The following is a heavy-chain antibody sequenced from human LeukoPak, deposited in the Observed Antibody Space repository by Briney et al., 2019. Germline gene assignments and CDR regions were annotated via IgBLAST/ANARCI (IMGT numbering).Heavy chain of an antibody. CDR1: GFTFSSHW. CDR3: ATVMGDDSSGSYRFGMDV. CDR2: IRSDGRDT. D-gene: IGHD3-22*01. V-gene: IGHV3-74*01. J-gene: IGHJ6*02. Sequence: GGSLRLSCAASGFTFSSHWMYWVRQVPGKGLVWVSRIRSDGRDTTYADSVKGRFTISRDNAKNTLDLQMNSLRAEDTALYYCATVMGDDSSGSYRFGMDVWGQGTTVTVSS.